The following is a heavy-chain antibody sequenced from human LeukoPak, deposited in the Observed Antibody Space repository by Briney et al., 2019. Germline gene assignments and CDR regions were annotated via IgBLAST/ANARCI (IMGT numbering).Heavy chain of an antibody. CDR2: ISNNGGST. CDR1: GFTFSSYT. J-gene: IGHJ4*02. D-gene: IGHD1-1*01. CDR3: VKDHDRNWNDKWYFDY. V-gene: IGHV3-64D*09. Sequence: GGSPRLSCSASGFTFSSYTMHWVRQAPGKGLEYVSAISNNGGSTFYADSVRGRFTISRDNSKNTVDLQMSSLRDEDTAVYYCVKDHDRNWNDKWYFDYWGQGTLVTVSS.